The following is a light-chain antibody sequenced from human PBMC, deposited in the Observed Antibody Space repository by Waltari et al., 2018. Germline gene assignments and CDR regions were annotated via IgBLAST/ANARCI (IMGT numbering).Light chain of an antibody. V-gene: IGKV3-20*01. CDR1: QSVSSSY. CDR2: GAS. Sequence: IVLTQSPGTLSLSPGEGATLSCRASQSVSSSYLAWYQQKPGKAPRLLIYGASNRATDIPDRFTGSGSGTDFTLTINRLEPEDFAVYYCQQYGNSRGSFGQGTKLEIK. J-gene: IGKJ2*03. CDR3: QQYGNSRGS.